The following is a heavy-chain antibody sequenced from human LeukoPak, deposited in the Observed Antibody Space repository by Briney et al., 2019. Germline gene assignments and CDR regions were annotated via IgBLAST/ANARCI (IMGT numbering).Heavy chain of an antibody. D-gene: IGHD3-22*01. CDR2: IYYSGST. V-gene: IGHV4-59*01. Sequence: SETLSLTCTVSGASISSYYWSWIRQPPGKGLEWIGYIYYSGSTNYNPSLKSRGTISVDPSKNQFSLKLSSVTAADTAVYYCARDYYDRNDAFDIWGQGTMVTVSS. CDR3: ARDYYDRNDAFDI. J-gene: IGHJ3*02. CDR1: GASISSYY.